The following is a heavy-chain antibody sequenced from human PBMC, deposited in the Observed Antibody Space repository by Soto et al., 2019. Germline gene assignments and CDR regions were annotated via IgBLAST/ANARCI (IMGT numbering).Heavy chain of an antibody. CDR3: AKDLGQLVPVGYGMDV. Sequence: GGSLRLSCAASGFSFNDYWIHWVRQAPGKGLEWVSGISWNSGSIGYADSVKGRFTISRDNAKNSLYLQMNSLRAEDTALYYCAKDLGQLVPVGYGMDVWGQGTTVTVSS. D-gene: IGHD6-6*01. V-gene: IGHV3-9*01. J-gene: IGHJ6*02. CDR1: GFSFNDYW. CDR2: ISWNSGSI.